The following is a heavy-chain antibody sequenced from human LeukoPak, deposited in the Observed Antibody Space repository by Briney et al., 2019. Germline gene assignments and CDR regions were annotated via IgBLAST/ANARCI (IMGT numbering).Heavy chain of an antibody. CDR1: GFILNDYG. V-gene: IGHV3-33*01. CDR3: ARDRHCVNGVCHSPPGMDV. J-gene: IGHJ6*02. CDR2: IWFDKNQ. Sequence: GRSLRLSCAASGFILNDYGMHWVRQAPGKGLEWVADIWFDKNQHFADSVKGRFAISRDNSKNTVYLQINSLRAEDTAVYYCARDRHCVNGVCHSPPGMDVWGQGTTVTASS. D-gene: IGHD2-8*01.